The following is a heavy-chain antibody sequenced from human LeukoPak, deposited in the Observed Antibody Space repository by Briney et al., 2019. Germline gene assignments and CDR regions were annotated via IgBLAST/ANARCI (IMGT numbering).Heavy chain of an antibody. D-gene: IGHD3-22*01. V-gene: IGHV7-4-1*02. CDR3: ARRSHYYDSSGYSGFDY. CDR1: GYTFTGYY. J-gene: IGHJ4*02. CDR2: INTNTGNP. Sequence: ASVKVSCKASGYTFTGYYMHWVRQAPGQGLEWMGWINTNTGNPTYAQGFTGRFVFSLDTSVSTAYLQISSLKAEDTAVYYCARRSHYYDSSGYSGFDYWGQGTLVTVSS.